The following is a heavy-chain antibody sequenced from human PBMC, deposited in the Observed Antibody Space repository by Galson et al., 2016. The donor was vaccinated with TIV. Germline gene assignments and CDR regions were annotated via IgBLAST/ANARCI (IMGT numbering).Heavy chain of an antibody. CDR1: GFTFDFYA. J-gene: IGHJ3*01. CDR3: AKRKNYGGDAFED. V-gene: IGHV3-23*01. Sequence: SLRLSCAASGFTFDFYAMSWVRQAPGQGLEWVSGISGSGGITYFADSVKGRFTISRDNSRNTLFLQTHSLRVEDTAVYYYAKRKNYGGDAFEDWGQGTLVTVSS. CDR2: ISGSGGIT. D-gene: IGHD2-21*01.